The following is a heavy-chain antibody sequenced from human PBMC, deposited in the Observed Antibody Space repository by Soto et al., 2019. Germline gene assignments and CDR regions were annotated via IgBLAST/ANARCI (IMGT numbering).Heavy chain of an antibody. CDR2: AYYRSKWYH. J-gene: IGHJ4*02. CDR3: TRAEGLYSSSWFHCDY. V-gene: IGHV6-1*01. CDR1: GDTVSSNTAA. Sequence: SQTLSLTCAISGDTVSSNTAAWNWIRQSPSRGLEWLGRAYYRSKWYHDYAVSVESRVTFYPDTTKNQFSLLLYSVTPEDTAVYYCTRAEGLYSSSWFHCDYWGQGTLVTVSS. D-gene: IGHD6-13*01.